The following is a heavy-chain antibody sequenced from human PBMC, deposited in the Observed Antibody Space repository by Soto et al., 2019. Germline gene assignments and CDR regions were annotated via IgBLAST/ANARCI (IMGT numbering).Heavy chain of an antibody. J-gene: IGHJ4*02. Sequence: PGGSLRLSCAASGFTFSGYAMSWVRQAPGKGLEWVSVIHGGGNKAYYADSVKGRFTISRDNSKNTLYVQMNSLGAEDTAVYFCAKYKEMTSLSTLANWGQGTLVTVSS. D-gene: IGHD1-1*01. CDR3: AKYKEMTSLSTLAN. CDR1: GFTFSGYA. V-gene: IGHV3-23*01. CDR2: IHGGGNKA.